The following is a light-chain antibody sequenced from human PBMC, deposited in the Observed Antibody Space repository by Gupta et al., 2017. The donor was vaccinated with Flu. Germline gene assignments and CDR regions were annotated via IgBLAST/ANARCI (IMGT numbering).Light chain of an antibody. CDR2: RAS. CDR1: QSISSW. CDR3: QQYNTYWT. J-gene: IGKJ1*01. V-gene: IGKV1-5*03. Sequence: DIQLTQSPSTLSASVGDRVTITCRASQSISSWLAWYQQKPGKAPKLLIYRASSLESGVPSRFSGRGFGTEFTLTISSLQPDDLATYYCQQYNTYWTFGQGTKVE.